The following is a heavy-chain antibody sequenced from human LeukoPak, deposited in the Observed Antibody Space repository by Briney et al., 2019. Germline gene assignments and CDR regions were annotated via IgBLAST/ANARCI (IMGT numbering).Heavy chain of an antibody. D-gene: IGHD6-6*01. Sequence: GASVKVSCKASGYTFTSYAMHWVRQAPGQRLEWMGWINAGNGNTKYSQEFQGRVTITRDTSASTAYMELSSLRSEDMAVYYCARGSSLGTLYYYMDVWGKGTTVTVSS. CDR1: GYTFTSYA. V-gene: IGHV1-3*03. J-gene: IGHJ6*03. CDR2: INAGNGNT. CDR3: ARGSSLGTLYYYMDV.